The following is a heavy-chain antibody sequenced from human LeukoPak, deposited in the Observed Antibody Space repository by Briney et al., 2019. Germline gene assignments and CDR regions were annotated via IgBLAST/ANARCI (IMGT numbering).Heavy chain of an antibody. Sequence: SVKVSCKASGGTFSSYAISWVRQAPGQGLEWMGRIIPILGIANYAQKFQGRVTITADKSTSTAYMELSSLRSEDTAMYYCASGHYGDYGQWSSMNYWGQGTPVTVSS. V-gene: IGHV1-69*04. CDR3: ASGHYGDYGQWSSMNY. D-gene: IGHD4-17*01. J-gene: IGHJ4*02. CDR2: IIPILGIA. CDR1: GGTFSSYA.